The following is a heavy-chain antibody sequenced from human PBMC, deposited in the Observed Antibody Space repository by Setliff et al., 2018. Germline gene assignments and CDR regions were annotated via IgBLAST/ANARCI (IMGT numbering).Heavy chain of an antibody. CDR2: ISPTGSRI. CDR3: ARLRSGWYSPFDY. V-gene: IGHV3-48*03. CDR1: GFSLSSHE. D-gene: IGHD6-19*01. Sequence: SCEASGFSLSSHEMNWVRQAPGKGLEWVSYISPTGSRIYYPDSVKGRFTISRDSAKNSLYLEMNNLRAEDTAVYYCARLRSGWYSPFDYWGQGTLVT. J-gene: IGHJ4*02.